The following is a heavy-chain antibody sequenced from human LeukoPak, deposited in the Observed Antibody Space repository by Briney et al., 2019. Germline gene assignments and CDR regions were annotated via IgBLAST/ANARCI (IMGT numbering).Heavy chain of an antibody. J-gene: IGHJ3*02. CDR2: IIPIFGTA. CDR3: ARDRLERGAHDAFDI. V-gene: IGHV1-69*13. CDR1: GGTFSSYA. Sequence: SVKVPCKASGGTFSSYAISWVRQAPGQGLEWMGGIIPIFGTANYAQKFQGRVTITADESTSTAYMELSSLRSEDTAVYYCARDRLERGAHDAFDIWGQGTMVTVSS. D-gene: IGHD1-1*01.